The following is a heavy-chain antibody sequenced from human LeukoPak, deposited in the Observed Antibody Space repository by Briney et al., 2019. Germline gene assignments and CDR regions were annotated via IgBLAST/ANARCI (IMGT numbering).Heavy chain of an antibody. CDR2: IYYSGST. CDR3: ATLAYRDDY. J-gene: IGHJ4*02. V-gene: IGHV4-39*07. CDR1: GGSISSSSYY. Sequence: PSETLSLTCTVSGGSISSSSYYWGWIRQPPGKGLEWIGSIYYSGSTYYNPSLKSRVTISVDTSKNQFSLTVTSVTAADTAVYYCATLAYRDDYWGQGTLVTVSS. D-gene: IGHD2-21*01.